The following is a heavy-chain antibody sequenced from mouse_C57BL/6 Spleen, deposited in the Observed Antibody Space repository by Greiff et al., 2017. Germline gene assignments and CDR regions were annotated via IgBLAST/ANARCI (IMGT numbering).Heavy chain of an antibody. Sequence: QVQLQQSGTELVKPGASVKLSCKASGYTFTSYWMHWVKQRPGQGLEWIGNINPSNGGTNYNEKFKSKATLTVDKSSSTAYMQLSSLTSEDSAVYYCAKQKGIAAQAYYFDYWGQGTTLTVSS. CDR1: GYTFTSYW. D-gene: IGHD3-2*02. CDR2: INPSNGGT. V-gene: IGHV1-53*01. J-gene: IGHJ2*01. CDR3: AKQKGIAAQAYYFDY.